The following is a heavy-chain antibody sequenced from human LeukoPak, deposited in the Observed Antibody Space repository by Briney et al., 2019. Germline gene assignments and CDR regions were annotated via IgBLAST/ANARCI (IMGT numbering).Heavy chain of an antibody. V-gene: IGHV3-7*01. CDR3: AREDGHCSGGNCYSYFDS. J-gene: IGHJ4*02. Sequence: GGSLRLSCAASGFTFSHFWMSWVRQAPGKGLEWVAYIKKTGSETYYVDSVKGRFTITRDNTRNSLFLQMYSLRAEDTAVYFCAREDGHCSGGNCYSYFDSWGQGTLVTVSS. CDR2: IKKTGSET. D-gene: IGHD2-15*01. CDR1: GFTFSHFW.